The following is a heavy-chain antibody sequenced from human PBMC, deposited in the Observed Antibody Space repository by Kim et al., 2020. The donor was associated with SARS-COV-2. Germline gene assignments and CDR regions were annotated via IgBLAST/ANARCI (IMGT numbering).Heavy chain of an antibody. CDR3: AKDSSHYRFFDY. Sequence: YPSSVNGRFTISRDNSQHTLYLHMNGLRPEHTAVYFCAKDSSHYRFFDYWGQGTLVTVSS. D-gene: IGHD6-6*01. J-gene: IGHJ4*02. V-gene: IGHV3-23*01.